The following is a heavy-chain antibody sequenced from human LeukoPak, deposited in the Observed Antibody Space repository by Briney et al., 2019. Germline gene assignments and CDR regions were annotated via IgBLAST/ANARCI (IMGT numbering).Heavy chain of an antibody. D-gene: IGHD6-13*01. CDR2: FSGSGDNT. Sequence: GSLRLSCAASGFTFSSYAMSWVRQAPGKGLEWVSGFSGSGDNTYYAEYVKGRFTISRDNSKNTLYLQMNSLRAEDTAVYYCARGAPAGPFDAFDIWGQGTMVTVSS. CDR1: GFTFSSYA. CDR3: ARGAPAGPFDAFDI. J-gene: IGHJ3*02. V-gene: IGHV3-23*01.